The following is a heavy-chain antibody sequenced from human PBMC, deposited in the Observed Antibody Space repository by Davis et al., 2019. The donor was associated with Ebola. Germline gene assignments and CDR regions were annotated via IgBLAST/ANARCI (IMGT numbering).Heavy chain of an antibody. CDR1: GGSISNYY. J-gene: IGHJ4*02. Sequence: MPSETLSLTCTVSGGSISNYYWNWIRQSPGKGLEWIGYFYLSGSTNYNPSLKSRVTISVDKSKNQFSLKLSSVTAADTAVYYCASQRTYYYDSSGYSTGNYFDYWGQGTLVTVSS. CDR2: FYLSGST. D-gene: IGHD3-22*01. V-gene: IGHV4-59*12. CDR3: ASQRTYYYDSSGYSTGNYFDY.